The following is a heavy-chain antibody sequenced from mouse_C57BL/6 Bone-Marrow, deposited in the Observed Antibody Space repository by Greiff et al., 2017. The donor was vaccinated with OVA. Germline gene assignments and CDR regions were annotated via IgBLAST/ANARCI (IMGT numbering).Heavy chain of an antibody. CDR1: GYTFTDYY. CDR3: TSTAQATFDY. V-gene: IGHV14-1*01. D-gene: IGHD3-2*02. J-gene: IGHJ2*01. CDR2: IDPEDGDT. Sequence: EVQLQQSGAELVKPGASVKISCKASGYTFTDYYMHWVKQRPEQGLEWIGRIDPEDGDTEYAPKFQGKATMTADTSSNTAYLQLSSLTSEDTAVYYCTSTAQATFDYWGQGTTLTVSS.